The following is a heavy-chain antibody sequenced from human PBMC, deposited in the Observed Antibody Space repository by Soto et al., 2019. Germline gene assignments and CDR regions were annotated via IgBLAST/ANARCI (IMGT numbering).Heavy chain of an antibody. J-gene: IGHJ6*02. D-gene: IGHD2-2*01. V-gene: IGHV1-69*01. CDR2: IIPIFGTA. CDR1: GGTFSSYA. Sequence: QVQLVQSGAEVKKPGSSVKVSCKASGGTFSSYAISWVRQAPGQGLEWMGGIIPIFGTANYAQKFQGRVTITADESTSTAYMELSSLISEDTAVYHCAGATQTQVVVPAAMRAYYYYGMDVWGQGTTVTVSS. CDR3: AGATQTQVVVPAAMRAYYYYGMDV.